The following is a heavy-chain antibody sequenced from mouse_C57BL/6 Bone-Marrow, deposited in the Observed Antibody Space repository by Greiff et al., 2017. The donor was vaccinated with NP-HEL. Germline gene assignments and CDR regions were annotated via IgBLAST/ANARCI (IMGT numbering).Heavy chain of an antibody. D-gene: IGHD2-5*01. CDR2: FYPGSGNT. CDR3: ARYSKYEVFFAY. V-gene: IGHV1-66*01. Sequence: QVQLQQSGPELVKPGASVKISCKASGYSFTSYYIHWVKQRPGQGLEWIGLFYPGSGNTKYNEKFKGKATLTADTSSSTAYMQLSSLTSEDSAVYYGARYSKYEVFFAYWGQGTLVTVSA. J-gene: IGHJ3*01. CDR1: GYSFTSYY.